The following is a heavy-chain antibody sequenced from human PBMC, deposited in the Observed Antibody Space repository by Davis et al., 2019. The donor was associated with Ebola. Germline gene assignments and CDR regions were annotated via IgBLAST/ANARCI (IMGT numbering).Heavy chain of an antibody. CDR2: ISGSGGST. CDR1: GFTFSSYA. V-gene: IGHV3-23*01. J-gene: IGHJ4*02. D-gene: IGHD2-2*01. CDR3: AKEGPCSSTSRYATYFDY. Sequence: GESLKISCAASGFTFSSYAMSWVRQAPGKGLEWVSAISGSGGSTYYADSVKGRFTISRDNSKNTLYLQMNSLRAEDTAVYYCAKEGPCSSTSRYATYFDYWGQGTLVTVSS.